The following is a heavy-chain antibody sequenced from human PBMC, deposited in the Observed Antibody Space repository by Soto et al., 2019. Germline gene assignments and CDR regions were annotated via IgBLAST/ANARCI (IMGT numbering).Heavy chain of an antibody. CDR2: ISGSGGST. CDR1: GFPFSSYA. J-gene: IGHJ4*02. D-gene: IGHD6-19*01. CDR3: AKDRLELGSGWSLDY. V-gene: IGHV3-23*01. Sequence: GGSLRLSCAASGFPFSSYAMSWVRQAPGKGLEWVSAISGSGGSTYYADSVKGRFTISRDNSKNTLYLQMNSLRAEDTAVYYCAKDRLELGSGWSLDYWGQGTLVTVSS.